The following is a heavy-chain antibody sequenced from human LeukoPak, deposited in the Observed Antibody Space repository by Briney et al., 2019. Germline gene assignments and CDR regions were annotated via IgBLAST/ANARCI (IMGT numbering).Heavy chain of an antibody. CDR1: GFTFSNYA. Sequence: GGSLRLSCAASGFTFSNYAIHWVRQAPGKGLEWVAVILYDGSNKYYADSVKGRFTISRDNSNNTLFLQMDSLRAEDTAMYYCAREVFGRGRVAIPFDYWGQGTLVTVSA. J-gene: IGHJ4*02. V-gene: IGHV3-30-3*01. CDR3: AREVFGRGRVAIPFDY. D-gene: IGHD2-2*01. CDR2: ILYDGSNK.